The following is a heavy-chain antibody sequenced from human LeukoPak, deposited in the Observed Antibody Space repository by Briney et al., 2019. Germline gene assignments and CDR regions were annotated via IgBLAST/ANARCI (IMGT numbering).Heavy chain of an antibody. V-gene: IGHV3-23*01. D-gene: IGHD2-2*01. CDR2: ISGSGGST. CDR1: GFTFSSYA. Sequence: GGSLRLSCAASGFTFSSYAMSWVRQAPGKGLEWVSAISGSGGSTYYADSVKGRFAISRDNSKNTLYLQMNSLRAEDTAVYYCAKDEVPADASLLAEYFQHWGQGTLVTVSS. CDR3: AKDEVPADASLLAEYFQH. J-gene: IGHJ1*01.